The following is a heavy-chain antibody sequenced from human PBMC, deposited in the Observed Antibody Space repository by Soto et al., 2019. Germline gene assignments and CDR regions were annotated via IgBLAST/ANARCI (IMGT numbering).Heavy chain of an antibody. Sequence: AASVKVSCKASGYTFTTYDIHWVRQAPGQRPEWMGWINAGNNNRKLSQKFQGRVTITGDTSTSTAYMELSSLRSEDTAVYYCARDQDPGYSYGCSSWGQGTLVTVS. CDR3: ARDQDPGYSYGCSS. CDR2: INAGNNNR. D-gene: IGHD5-18*01. CDR1: GYTFTTYD. V-gene: IGHV1-3*01. J-gene: IGHJ5*02.